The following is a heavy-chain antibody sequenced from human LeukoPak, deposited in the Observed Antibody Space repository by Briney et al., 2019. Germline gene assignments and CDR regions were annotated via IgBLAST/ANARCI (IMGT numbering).Heavy chain of an antibody. V-gene: IGHV6-1*01. J-gene: IGHJ2*01. Sequence: SQTLSLTFAISGDSVSNNSAAWNWIRQSPSRGLEWLGSTYYRSKWYNGYALSVRGRITINPDTSKNQFSLQMNFLIPEDAAVYYCARGTLSYFDLWGRGTLVTVSS. CDR2: TYYRSKWYN. CDR1: GDSVSNNSAA. CDR3: ARGTLSYFDL.